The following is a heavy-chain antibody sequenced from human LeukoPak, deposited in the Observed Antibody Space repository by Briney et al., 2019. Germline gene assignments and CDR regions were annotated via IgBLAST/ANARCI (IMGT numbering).Heavy chain of an antibody. CDR2: ISGSGGST. D-gene: IGHD5-18*01. Sequence: GGSLRLSXVPSGFTFSSYAMSWVRQAPGKGREWVSAISGSGGSTYYADSLKGRFTISRDNSKNTLYLQMNSLRAEDTAVYYCAFKDRGYSYGYASVWGQGTLVTVSS. CDR1: GFTFSSYA. CDR3: AFKDRGYSYGYASV. V-gene: IGHV3-23*01. J-gene: IGHJ4*02.